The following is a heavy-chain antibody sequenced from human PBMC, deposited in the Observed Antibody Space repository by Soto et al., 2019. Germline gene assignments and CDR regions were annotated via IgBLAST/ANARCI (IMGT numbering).Heavy chain of an antibody. CDR3: ARDTGNSFDY. V-gene: IGHV1-18*01. CDR2: ISPHNGNT. Sequence: HVQLVQSGGELKKPGASVKVSCNTSGYTFNTYFITWLRQSPGQGLEWMGWISPHNGNTNYAEKFQGRVTTTADTTPQTAYMELRNLRIDDTAVYYCARDTGNSFDYGGQGTPVTVSS. J-gene: IGHJ4*02. CDR1: GYTFNTYF.